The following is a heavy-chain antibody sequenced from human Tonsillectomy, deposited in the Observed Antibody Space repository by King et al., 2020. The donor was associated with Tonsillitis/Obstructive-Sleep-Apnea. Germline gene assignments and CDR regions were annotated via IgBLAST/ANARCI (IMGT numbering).Heavy chain of an antibody. Sequence: QLQESGPGLVKPSETLSLTCTVSGGSISTHSYYWAWIRQPPGKGLEGIGRIYYGGTTFYNPSLMSRITISVDTSKTQVSLNLSSLTAADTAVYYCARHTIASSSGNCFDPWGQGALVTVSS. CDR3: ARHTIASSSGNCFDP. CDR1: GGSISTHSYY. D-gene: IGHD6-13*01. V-gene: IGHV4-39*01. CDR2: IYYGGTT. J-gene: IGHJ5*02.